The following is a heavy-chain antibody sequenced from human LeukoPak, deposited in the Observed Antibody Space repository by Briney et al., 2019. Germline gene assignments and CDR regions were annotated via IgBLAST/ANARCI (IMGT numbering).Heavy chain of an antibody. J-gene: IGHJ6*02. V-gene: IGHV3-23*01. Sequence: GGSLGLSCAASGFTFTSYAMSWVRQAPGKGLEWVSTSGSAFSTYYADSAKGRFTISRDNSKNTLYLQMNSLRAEDTAVYFCAKDHRDSGRSYYYDTMDVWGQGTTVTVSS. CDR3: AKDHRDSGRSYYYDTMDV. CDR2: SGSAFST. D-gene: IGHD3-10*01. CDR1: GFTFTSYA.